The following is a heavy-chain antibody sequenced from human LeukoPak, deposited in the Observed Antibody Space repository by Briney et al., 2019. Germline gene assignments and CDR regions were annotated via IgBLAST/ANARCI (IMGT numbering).Heavy chain of an antibody. D-gene: IGHD3-9*01. Sequence: SVKVSCKASGGTFSSYAISWVRQAPGQGLKWMGGIIPIFGTANYAQKFQCRVTITADESTSTAYMELSSLRSEDTAVYYCAITPRADILTGYYPLGDFDYWGQGTLVTVSS. J-gene: IGHJ4*02. CDR2: IIPIFGTA. CDR3: AITPRADILTGYYPLGDFDY. V-gene: IGHV1-69*01. CDR1: GGTFSSYA.